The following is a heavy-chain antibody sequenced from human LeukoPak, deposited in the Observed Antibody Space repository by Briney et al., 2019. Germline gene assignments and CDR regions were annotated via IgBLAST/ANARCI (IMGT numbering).Heavy chain of an antibody. CDR3: TRGYDSGVYWGTFDI. CDR2: ISSSSSYT. D-gene: IGHD3-22*01. J-gene: IGHJ3*02. V-gene: IGHV3-11*06. CDR1: GFTFSDYY. Sequence: GGSLRLSCAASGFTFSDYYMSWIRQAPGKGLEWVSYISSSSSYTNYADSVKGRFTISRDNAKNSLYLQMNSLRAEDTAVYYCTRGYDSGVYWGTFDIWGQGTMVTVSS.